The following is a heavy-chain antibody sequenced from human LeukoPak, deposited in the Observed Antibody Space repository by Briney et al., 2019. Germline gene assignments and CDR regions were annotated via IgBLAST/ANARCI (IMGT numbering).Heavy chain of an antibody. CDR2: ISGSGGST. J-gene: IGHJ4*02. Sequence: GGSLRLSCAASGFTFSSYAMSWFRQAPGKGLEWVSAISGSGGSTYYADSVKGRFTISRDNSKNTLYLQMNSLRAEDTAVYYCAKGMGAAAIPGPADYWGQGTLVTVSS. CDR1: GFTFSSYA. V-gene: IGHV3-23*01. D-gene: IGHD2-2*01. CDR3: AKGMGAAAIPGPADY.